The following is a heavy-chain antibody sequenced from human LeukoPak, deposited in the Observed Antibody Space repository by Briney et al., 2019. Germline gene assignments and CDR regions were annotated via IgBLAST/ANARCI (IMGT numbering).Heavy chain of an antibody. CDR1: GGSFSDYD. CDR3: ARVGYYNGFDY. CDR2: INHSGST. Sequence: SETLSLTCAVYGGSFSDYDWSWIRQPPGKGLEWIGEINHSGSTNYNPSLKSRVTISVDTSKNQFSLKLSSVTAADTAVYYCARVGYYNGFDYWGQGTLVTVSS. V-gene: IGHV4-34*01. J-gene: IGHJ4*02. D-gene: IGHD3-9*01.